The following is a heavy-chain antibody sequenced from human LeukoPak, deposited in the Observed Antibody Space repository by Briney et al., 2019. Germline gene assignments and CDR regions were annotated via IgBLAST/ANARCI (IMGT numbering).Heavy chain of an antibody. V-gene: IGHV1-58*01. Sequence: GTSVKVSCKASGFTFTSSAVQWVRQARGQRLEWIGWIVVGSGNTNYAQKFQERVTITRDMSTSTAYMELSSLRSEDTAVYYCAKGDYGGNSAGYGFDVWGQGTMVTVSS. CDR3: AKGDYGGNSAGYGFDV. CDR1: GFTFTSSA. CDR2: IVVGSGNT. D-gene: IGHD4-23*01. J-gene: IGHJ3*01.